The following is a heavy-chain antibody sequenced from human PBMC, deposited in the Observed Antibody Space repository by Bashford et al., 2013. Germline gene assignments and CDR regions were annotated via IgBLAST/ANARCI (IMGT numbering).Heavy chain of an antibody. D-gene: IGHD6-19*01. J-gene: IGHJ4*02. CDR2: IIPIFGTA. V-gene: IGHV1-69*06. CDR3: ARARMGDDQWLALDY. Sequence: SVKVSCKASGGTFSSYAISWVRQAPGQGLEWMGGIIPIFGTANYAQKFQGRVTITADKSTSTAYMELSSLRSEDTAVYYCARARMGDDQWLALDYWGQGTLVTVSS. CDR1: GGTFSSYA.